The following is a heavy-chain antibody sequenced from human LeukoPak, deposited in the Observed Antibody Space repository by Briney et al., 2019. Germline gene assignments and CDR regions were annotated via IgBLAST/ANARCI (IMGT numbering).Heavy chain of an antibody. CDR3: ARHSRLDKSSLSWADY. Sequence: KTSETLSLTCTVTGGSISSSSYYWGWIRQPPGKGLEWIGSIYYSGSTYYNPSLKSRVTISVDTSKNQFSLKLSSVTAADTAVYYCARHSRLDKSSLSWADYWGQGTLVTVSS. J-gene: IGHJ4*02. V-gene: IGHV4-39*01. CDR1: GGSISSSSYY. D-gene: IGHD2-2*03. CDR2: IYYSGST.